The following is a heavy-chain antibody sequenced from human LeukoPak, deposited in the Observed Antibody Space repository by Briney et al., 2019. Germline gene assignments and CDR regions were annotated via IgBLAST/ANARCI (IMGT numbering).Heavy chain of an antibody. D-gene: IGHD2/OR15-2a*01. J-gene: IGHJ4*02. Sequence: SETLSLTCTVSGGSISPFFWSWIRQSPGKGLEWVGFIHYTGTTEYNPAFKSRVTMSVDASKNQLSLRLTSVTTADAAVYYCASAPQERCPGSTCYPYFDYWGQGTLVTVSS. CDR1: GGSISPFF. CDR2: IHYTGTT. V-gene: IGHV4-59*01. CDR3: ASAPQERCPGSTCYPYFDY.